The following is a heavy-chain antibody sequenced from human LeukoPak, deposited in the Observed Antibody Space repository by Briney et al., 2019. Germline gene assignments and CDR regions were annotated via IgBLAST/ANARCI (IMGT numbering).Heavy chain of an antibody. J-gene: IGHJ4*02. Sequence: SETLSLTCTVSGGSISSYNWSWIRQPPGKGLEWGGYIYYSGSTNYNTYLTSRVTISVDTSKNQFSLKLSSVTAADTAVYCATGAPLLCCGGVCYQYYFDYWGQGTLVTVSS. CDR3: TGAPLLCCGGVCYQYYFDY. CDR1: GGSISSYN. V-gene: IGHV4-59*01. D-gene: IGHD2-21*02. CDR2: IYYSGST.